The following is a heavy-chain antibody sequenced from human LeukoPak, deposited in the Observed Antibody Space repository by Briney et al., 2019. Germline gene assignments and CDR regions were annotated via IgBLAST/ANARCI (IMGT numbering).Heavy chain of an antibody. CDR3: ARDLWFGELSYNWFDP. J-gene: IGHJ5*02. Sequence: PSETLSLTCAVSGGSISSSNWWSWVRQPPGKGLEWIGEIYHSGSTNYNPSLKSRVTISVDKSKNQFSLKPSSVTAADTAVYYCARDLWFGELSYNWFDPWGQGTLVTVSS. D-gene: IGHD3-10*01. CDR2: IYHSGST. V-gene: IGHV4-4*02. CDR1: GGSISSSNW.